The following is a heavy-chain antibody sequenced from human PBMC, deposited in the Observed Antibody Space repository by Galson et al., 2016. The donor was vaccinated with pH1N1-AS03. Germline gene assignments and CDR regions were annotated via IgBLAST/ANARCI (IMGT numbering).Heavy chain of an antibody. Sequence: SLRLSCAASGFTFSNYNMNWVRRSPGKGLEWVSSISRSSAYAYFGGSVQGRFTISRDNAKNALYLNMNSLTDEDTAVYYCARVDDRFWYIDLWGRGTLVTVSS. D-gene: IGHD3-16*02. J-gene: IGHJ2*01. V-gene: IGHV3-21*01. CDR3: ARVDDRFWYIDL. CDR1: GFTFSNYN. CDR2: ISRSSAYA.